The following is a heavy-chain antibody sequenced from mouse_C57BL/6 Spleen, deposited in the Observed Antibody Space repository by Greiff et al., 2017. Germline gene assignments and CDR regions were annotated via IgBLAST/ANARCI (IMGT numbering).Heavy chain of an antibody. Sequence: EVMLVESGGGLVQPGGSLSLSCAASGFTFTDYYMSWVRQPPGKALEWLGFIRNKANGYTTEYSASVKGRFTISRDNSQNILYLQMNALRAEDSATYYCARGSLYYYGSRYAMDYWGQGTSVTVSS. CDR3: ARGSLYYYGSRYAMDY. CDR1: GFTFTDYY. CDR2: IRNKANGYTT. D-gene: IGHD1-1*01. V-gene: IGHV7-3*01. J-gene: IGHJ4*01.